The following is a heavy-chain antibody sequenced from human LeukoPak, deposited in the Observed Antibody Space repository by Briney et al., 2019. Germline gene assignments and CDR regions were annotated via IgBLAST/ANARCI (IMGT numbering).Heavy chain of an antibody. J-gene: IGHJ4*02. V-gene: IGHV4-34*01. CDR3: ARGNRNYYDSSGYHY. D-gene: IGHD3-22*01. Sequence: PSETLSLTCAVYGGSFSGYHWCCLRQPPGKGLEWIGEINHSGSTNYNPSLKSRVTISVDTSKNQFSLKLSSVTAADTAVYYCARGNRNYYDSSGYHYWGQGTLVTVSS. CDR1: GGSFSGYH. CDR2: INHSGST.